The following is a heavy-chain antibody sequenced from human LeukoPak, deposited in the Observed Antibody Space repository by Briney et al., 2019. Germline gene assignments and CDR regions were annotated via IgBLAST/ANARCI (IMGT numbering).Heavy chain of an antibody. J-gene: IGHJ5*02. CDR1: GGSIYSGGYY. D-gene: IGHD2-2*01. Sequence: PSETLSLTCTVSGGSIYSGGYYWNWIRQHPGKGLEWIGYIYYTGRTFYNPSLKSRVTMSADTSKNEFSLRLSPVTAADTAVYYCARGYCTTTSCYFPLKGFDPWAQGTLVTVSS. CDR2: IYYTGRT. V-gene: IGHV4-31*03. CDR3: ARGYCTTTSCYFPLKGFDP.